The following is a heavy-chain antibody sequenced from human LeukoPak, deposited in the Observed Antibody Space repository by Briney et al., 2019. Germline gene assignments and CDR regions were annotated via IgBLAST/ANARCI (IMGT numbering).Heavy chain of an antibody. CDR1: GGSISSSSYY. D-gene: IGHD1-26*01. CDR3: AVGLSYYIDY. V-gene: IGHV4-39*07. J-gene: IGHJ4*02. CDR2: IYYGGST. Sequence: SETLSLTCTVSGGSISSSSYYWGWIRQPPGKGLEWIGSIYYGGSTYYNPSLKSRVTISVDTSKNQFSLKLSSVTAADTAVYYCAVGLSYYIDYWGQGTLVTVSS.